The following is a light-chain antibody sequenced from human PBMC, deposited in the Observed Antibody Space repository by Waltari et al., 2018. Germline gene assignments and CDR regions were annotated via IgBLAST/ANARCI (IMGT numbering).Light chain of an antibody. CDR2: DNT. V-gene: IGLV1-40*01. Sequence: QSVLPQPPSLSGAPGQRVTISCPGSSSNIGAGYGVQWYQQFPASAPKLLIYDNTNRPSGVPTRLSDSKSGISASLAITGLEAEYEADYYCQSYNSNLRGFYVFGTRTKVTV. CDR1: SSNIGAGYG. J-gene: IGLJ1*01. CDR3: QSYNSNLRGFYV.